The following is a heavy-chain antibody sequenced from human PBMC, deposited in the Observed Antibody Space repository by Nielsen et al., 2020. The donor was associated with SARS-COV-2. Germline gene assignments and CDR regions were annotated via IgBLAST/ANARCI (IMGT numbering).Heavy chain of an antibody. CDR3: ARDLYTKVFDI. CDR2: IKEDGSVT. Sequence: GESLKISCAASGFTFSYYWMFWLRQAPGKGLEWVASIKEDGSVTNYLDSVEGRFTISRDNAKNSLFLQMSSLRAEDTAVYYCARDLYTKVFDIWGQGTMVTVSS. V-gene: IGHV3-7*03. CDR1: GFTFSYYW. J-gene: IGHJ3*02. D-gene: IGHD3-16*01.